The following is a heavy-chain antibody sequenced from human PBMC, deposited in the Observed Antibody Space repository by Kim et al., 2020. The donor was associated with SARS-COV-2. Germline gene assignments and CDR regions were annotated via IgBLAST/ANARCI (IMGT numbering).Heavy chain of an antibody. CDR2: INPNSGGT. V-gene: IGHV1-2*06. Sequence: ASVKVSCKASGYTFTGYYMHWVRQAPGQGLEWMGRINPNSGGTNYAQKFQGRVTMTRDTSISTAYMELSRLRSDDTAVYYCARVVGATKSPDYWGQGTLVTVSS. CDR3: ARVVGATKSPDY. J-gene: IGHJ4*02. D-gene: IGHD1-26*01. CDR1: GYTFTGYY.